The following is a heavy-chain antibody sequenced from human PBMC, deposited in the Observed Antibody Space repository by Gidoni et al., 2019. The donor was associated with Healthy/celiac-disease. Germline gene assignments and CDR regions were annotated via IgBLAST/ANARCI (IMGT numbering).Heavy chain of an antibody. J-gene: IGHJ6*02. Sequence: QVQLVESVGGVVQPGRSRSLSCAASGFPFSRHAMPWVRRAPGKGLEWVAVISYDGSNKYYADSVKGRFTISRDNSKNTLYLQMNSLRAEDTAVYYCARDIVVPAAIPPHGMDVWGQGTTVTVSS. CDR1: GFPFSRHA. CDR2: ISYDGSNK. V-gene: IGHV3-30-3*01. CDR3: ARDIVVPAAIPPHGMDV. D-gene: IGHD2-2*01.